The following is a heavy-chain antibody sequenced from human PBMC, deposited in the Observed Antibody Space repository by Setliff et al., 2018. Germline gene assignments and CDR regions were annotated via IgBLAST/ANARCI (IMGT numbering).Heavy chain of an antibody. CDR2: ISPYSGNT. V-gene: IGHV1-18*01. CDR1: GYTFTNYG. D-gene: IGHD2-8*01. CDR3: SRLVRYCTTTTCQRASGDDC. J-gene: IGHJ4*02. Sequence: ASVKVSCKASGYTFTNYGVTWVRQAPGQGLEWMGWISPYSGNTYYAPELQGRVTLTTDTSTTTAYLELRSLTSDDTAVYYCSRLVRYCTTTTCQRASGDDCWGQGTLVTVSS.